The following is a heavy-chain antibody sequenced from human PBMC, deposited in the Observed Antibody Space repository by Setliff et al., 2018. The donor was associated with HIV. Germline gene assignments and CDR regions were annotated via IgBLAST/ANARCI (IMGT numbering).Heavy chain of an antibody. CDR3: ARDPSIAVAGAAV. V-gene: IGHV1-69*11. Sequence: GASVKVSCKASGGTFRSYSINWVRQAPGQGLEWMGTIIPFIDATHYAQSFQGRLTITADEWTSTAYMELSSLRSEDTAVYYCARDPSIAVAGAAVWGQGTTVTVSS. D-gene: IGHD6-19*01. CDR2: IIPFIDAT. CDR1: GGTFRSYS. J-gene: IGHJ6*02.